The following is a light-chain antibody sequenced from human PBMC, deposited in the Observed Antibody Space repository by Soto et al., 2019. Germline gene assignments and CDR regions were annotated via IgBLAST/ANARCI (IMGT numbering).Light chain of an antibody. Sequence: EIVMTQSPATLSVSPGETATLSCRASQSISGNLAWYQQKAGQSPRLLIYGASTRATGIPPRFSGSGSGTEFTLTISLQSEDFAVYYCQQYGSSPPITFGPGTKVDIK. CDR1: QSISGN. CDR2: GAS. CDR3: QQYGSSPPIT. J-gene: IGKJ3*01. V-gene: IGKV3-15*01.